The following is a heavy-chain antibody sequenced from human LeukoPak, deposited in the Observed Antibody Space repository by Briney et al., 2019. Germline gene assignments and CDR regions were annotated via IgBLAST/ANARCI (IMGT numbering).Heavy chain of an antibody. CDR3: ATGPPDALGTAMTD. Sequence: GASVKDSCKVSGYTLTELSMCWVRQAPGKGLEWMGGFDPEDGETIYAQKFQGRVTMTEDTSTDTAYMELSSLRSEDTAVYYCATGPPDALGTAMTDWGQGNLVTVSS. D-gene: IGHD5-18*01. CDR1: GYTLTELS. J-gene: IGHJ4*02. V-gene: IGHV1-24*01. CDR2: FDPEDGET.